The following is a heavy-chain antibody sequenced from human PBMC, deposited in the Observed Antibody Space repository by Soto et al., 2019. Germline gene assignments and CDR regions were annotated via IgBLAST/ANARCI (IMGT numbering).Heavy chain of an antibody. CDR3: AKRGRGAVAFDY. CDR1: GFTFSSYA. J-gene: IGHJ4*02. Sequence: EVQLLESGGGLVQPGGSLRLSCAASGFTFSSYAMSWVRQAPGKGLDWVPNISGSGGSTYYADSVKGRFTISRDNSKNTLHLQMNSLRVEDKAVYYCAKRGRGAVAFDYWGQGTLVTVSS. V-gene: IGHV3-23*01. D-gene: IGHD6-19*01. CDR2: ISGSGGST.